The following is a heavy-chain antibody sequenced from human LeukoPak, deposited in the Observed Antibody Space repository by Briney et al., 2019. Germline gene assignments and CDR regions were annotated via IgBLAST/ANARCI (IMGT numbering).Heavy chain of an antibody. D-gene: IGHD1-26*01. Sequence: GGSLRLSCAASGFTFSSYGMHWVRQAPGKGLEWVAVISYDGSNKYYADSVKGRFTISRDNSKNTLYLQMNSLRAEDTAVFYCAKDLRGAYWGQGTLVTVSS. V-gene: IGHV3-30*18. CDR1: GFTFSSYG. CDR2: ISYDGSNK. J-gene: IGHJ4*02. CDR3: AKDLRGAY.